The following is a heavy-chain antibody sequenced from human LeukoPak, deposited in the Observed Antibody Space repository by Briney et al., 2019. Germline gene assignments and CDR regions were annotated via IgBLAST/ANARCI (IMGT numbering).Heavy chain of an antibody. V-gene: IGHV4-59*01. CDR1: GGSISSYY. J-gene: IGHJ6*02. D-gene: IGHD1-26*01. CDR3: ARARASGSYGYYGMDV. Sequence: PSETLSLTCTVSGGSISSYYWSWIRQPPGKGLEWSGYIYYSGSTNYNPSLKSRVTISVDTSKNQFSLKLSSVTAADTAVYYCARARASGSYGYYGMDVWGQGTTVTVSS. CDR2: IYYSGST.